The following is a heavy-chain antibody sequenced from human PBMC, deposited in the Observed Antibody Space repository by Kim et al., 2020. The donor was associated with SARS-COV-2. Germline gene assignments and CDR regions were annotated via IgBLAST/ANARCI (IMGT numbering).Heavy chain of an antibody. V-gene: IGHV6-1*01. Sequence: SQTLSLTCAISGDSVSSNSAAWNWIRQSPSRGLEWLGRTYYRSKWYNDYAVSVKSRITINPDTSKNQFSLQLNSVTPEDTAVYYCARGRYCSSTSCPYFDYWGQGTLVTVSS. J-gene: IGHJ4*02. CDR1: GDSVSSNSAA. D-gene: IGHD2-2*01. CDR2: TYYRSKWYN. CDR3: ARGRYCSSTSCPYFDY.